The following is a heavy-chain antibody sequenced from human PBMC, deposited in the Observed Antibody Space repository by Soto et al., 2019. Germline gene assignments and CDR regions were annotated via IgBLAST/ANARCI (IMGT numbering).Heavy chain of an antibody. CDR1: GYTFTSYA. D-gene: IGHD1-26*01. Sequence: ASVKVSCKASGYTFTSYAMHWVRQAPGQRLEWMGWINAGNGNTKYSQKFQGRVAITRDTSASTAYMELSSLRSEDTAVYYCARGLGLYYFDYWGQGTLVTVSS. CDR3: ARGLGLYYFDY. CDR2: INAGNGNT. J-gene: IGHJ4*02. V-gene: IGHV1-3*01.